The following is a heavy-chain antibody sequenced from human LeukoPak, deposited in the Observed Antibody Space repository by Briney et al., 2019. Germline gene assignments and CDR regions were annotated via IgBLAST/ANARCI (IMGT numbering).Heavy chain of an antibody. CDR1: GGSISSYY. J-gene: IGHJ4*02. CDR2: IYYSGST. D-gene: IGHD3-3*01. V-gene: IGHV4-59*12. CDR3: ARVRYDFWSGYPPYYFDY. Sequence: SETLSLTCTVSGGSISSYYWSWLRQPPGKGLEWIGYIYYSGSTNYNPSLKSRVTISVATSKNQFSLKLSSVTAADTAVYYCARVRYDFWSGYPPYYFDYWGQGTLVTVSS.